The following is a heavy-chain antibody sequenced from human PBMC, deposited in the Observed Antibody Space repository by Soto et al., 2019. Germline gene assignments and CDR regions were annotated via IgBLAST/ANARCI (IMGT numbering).Heavy chain of an antibody. D-gene: IGHD3-22*01. CDR1: GGSVSSGSYY. CDR2: IYYSGST. Sequence: SETLSLTCTVSGGSVSSGSYYWSWIRQPPGKGLEWIGYIYYSGSTNYNPSLKSRVTISVDTSKNQFSLKLSSVTAADTAVYYCARDRFYVDSNGYYYYYYGKDVWGQGTTVTVSS. V-gene: IGHV4-61*01. J-gene: IGHJ6*02. CDR3: ARDRFYVDSNGYYYYYYGKDV.